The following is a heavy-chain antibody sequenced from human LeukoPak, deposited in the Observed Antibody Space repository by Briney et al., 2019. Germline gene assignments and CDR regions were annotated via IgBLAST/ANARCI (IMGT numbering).Heavy chain of an antibody. CDR2: IIPIFGTA. Sequence: SVKVSCKASGGTFSSYAISWVRQAPGQGLEWMGGIIPIFGTANYAQKFQGRVTITADEVTSTAYMELSSLRSEDTAVYYCARGRYYSNYVFADLVDYWGQGTLVTVSS. D-gene: IGHD4-11*01. CDR3: ARGRYYSNYVFADLVDY. V-gene: IGHV1-69*13. CDR1: GGTFSSYA. J-gene: IGHJ4*02.